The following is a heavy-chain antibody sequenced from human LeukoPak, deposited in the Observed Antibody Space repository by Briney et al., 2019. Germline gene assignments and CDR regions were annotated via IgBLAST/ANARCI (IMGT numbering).Heavy chain of an antibody. D-gene: IGHD3-22*01. V-gene: IGHV4-4*07. CDR3: ARVDDRNYYYYFDY. CDR2: IYNRGST. Sequence: PSETLSLTCTVSVGSISSYYWNWIRQPAGKGLEWIGRIYNRGSTNYNPSLKSRVTMSVDTSKNQFSLKLTSVTAADTAVYYCARVDDRNYYYYFDYWGQGTLVTVSS. J-gene: IGHJ4*02. CDR1: VGSISSYY.